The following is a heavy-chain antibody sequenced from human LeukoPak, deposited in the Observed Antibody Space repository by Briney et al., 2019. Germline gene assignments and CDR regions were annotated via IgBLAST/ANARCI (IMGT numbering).Heavy chain of an antibody. D-gene: IGHD6-19*01. V-gene: IGHV4-30-4*01. CDR1: GGSISSGDYY. J-gene: IGHJ4*02. CDR3: ARDSVRVAGGSDY. Sequence: PSETLSLTCTVSGGSISSGDYYWSWIRQPPGKGLEWIGYVYYSGSTYYNPSLKSRVTISVDTSKNQFSLKLSSVTAADTAVYYCARDSVRVAGGSDYWGQGTLVTVSS. CDR2: VYYSGST.